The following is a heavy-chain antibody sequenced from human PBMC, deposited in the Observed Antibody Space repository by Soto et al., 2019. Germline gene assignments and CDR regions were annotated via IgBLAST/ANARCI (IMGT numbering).Heavy chain of an antibody. J-gene: IGHJ5*02. CDR1: GYTFTSYG. CDR2: ISAYNGNT. V-gene: IGHV1-18*01. Sequence: GASVKVSCKASGYTFTSYGISWVRQAPGQGIEWMGWISAYNGNTNYAQKLQGRVTMTTDTSTSTAYMELRSLRSDDTAVYYCARDLLSLLAAARDISDPWGQGTLVTVSS. D-gene: IGHD6-13*01. CDR3: ARDLLSLLAAARDISDP.